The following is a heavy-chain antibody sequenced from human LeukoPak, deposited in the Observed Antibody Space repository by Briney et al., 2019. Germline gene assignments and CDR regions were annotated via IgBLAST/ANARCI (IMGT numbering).Heavy chain of an antibody. CDR3: ARGLAVLGVVFTSYMDV. D-gene: IGHD3-3*01. CDR1: GYTFISHG. Sequence: ASVKVSCKASGYTFISHGITWVRQAPGQGLEWMGWISTYSGNTHYAQKFQGRVTLTKDTSTPTAYLELRSLRSDATAVYYCARGLAVLGVVFTSYMDVWGQGTPVTVSS. J-gene: IGHJ6*03. V-gene: IGHV1-18*01. CDR2: ISTYSGNT.